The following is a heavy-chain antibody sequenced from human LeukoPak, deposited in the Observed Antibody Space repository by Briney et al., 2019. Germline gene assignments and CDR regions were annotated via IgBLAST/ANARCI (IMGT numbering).Heavy chain of an antibody. V-gene: IGHV3-43D*03. Sequence: GGSLRLFCAASGFTFDDYAMHWVRQAPGKGLEWVSLISWDGGSTYYADSVKGRFTISRDNSKNSLYLQMNSLRAEDTALYYCAKGERITMIKDWGQGTLVTVSS. CDR3: AKGERITMIKD. J-gene: IGHJ4*02. D-gene: IGHD3-22*01. CDR2: ISWDGGST. CDR1: GFTFDDYA.